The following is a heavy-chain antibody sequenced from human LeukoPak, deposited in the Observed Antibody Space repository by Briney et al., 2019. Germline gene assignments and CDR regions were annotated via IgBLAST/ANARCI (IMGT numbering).Heavy chain of an antibody. Sequence: PGGSLRLSCAASGFTFSSYWMSWVRQPPGKGLEWIGSIYYSGNTYYNPSLKSRVTISVDTSKNQFSLRLSSVTAADTAVYYCARPNWNDLHFDYWGQGTLVTVSS. CDR2: IYYSGNT. D-gene: IGHD1-1*01. J-gene: IGHJ4*02. CDR3: ARPNWNDLHFDY. V-gene: IGHV4-39*07. CDR1: GFTFSSYW.